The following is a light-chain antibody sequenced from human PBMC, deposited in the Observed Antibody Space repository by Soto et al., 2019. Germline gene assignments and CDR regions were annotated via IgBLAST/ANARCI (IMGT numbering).Light chain of an antibody. CDR3: QQYGGIPWT. CDR2: DAS. Sequence: EIVLTQSPATLSLSPGERATLSCRASQSVSSYLAWYQQKPGQAPRLLIYDASNRATGIPARFSGSGSGTDFTLTISSLEPEDFAVYYCQQYGGIPWTFGQGTKVDI. V-gene: IGKV3-11*01. J-gene: IGKJ1*01. CDR1: QSVSSY.